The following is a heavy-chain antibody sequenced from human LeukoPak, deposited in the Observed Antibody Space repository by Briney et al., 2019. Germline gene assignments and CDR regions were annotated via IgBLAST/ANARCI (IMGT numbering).Heavy chain of an antibody. D-gene: IGHD2-2*02. CDR2: IIPILGIA. Sequence: SAKVSCKASGGTFSSYTISWVRHALGQGLEWMGRIIPILGIANYAQKSQGRVTITADKSTSTAYMELSSLRSEDTAVYYCARDGGRRYCSSTSCYSWFDPWGQGTLVTVSS. CDR1: GGTFSSYT. J-gene: IGHJ5*02. CDR3: ARDGGRRYCSSTSCYSWFDP. V-gene: IGHV1-69*10.